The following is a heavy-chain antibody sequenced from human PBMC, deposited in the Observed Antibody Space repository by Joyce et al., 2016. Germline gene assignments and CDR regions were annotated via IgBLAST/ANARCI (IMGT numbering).Heavy chain of an antibody. D-gene: IGHD6-6*01. V-gene: IGHV4-39*01. CDR1: GASITSDNYY. CDR3: ARRKAARPDDS. CDR2: VSYGGNT. J-gene: IGHJ4*02. Sequence: QLQLQASGPGLVKPSETLSLTCSVSGASITSDNYYWDLIRQPPGKGLEHIWSVSYGGNTYYNSSLKSRITISIETAKNQFSLKLTSVTAADTALYFCARRKAARPDDSCGQGILVTVSS.